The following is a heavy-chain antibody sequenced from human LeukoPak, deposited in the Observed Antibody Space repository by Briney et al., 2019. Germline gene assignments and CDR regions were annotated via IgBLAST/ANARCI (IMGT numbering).Heavy chain of an antibody. CDR3: AKIRSLSGATYFDY. D-gene: IGHD1-26*01. J-gene: IGHJ4*02. CDR2: ISSSGSTI. Sequence: GGSLRLSRAASGFTFSSYDMNWVRQAPGKGLEWVSYISSSGSTIYYADSVKGRVTISRDNAKNSLYLQMNSLRAEDTAVYYCAKIRSLSGATYFDYWGQGTLVTVSS. V-gene: IGHV3-48*01. CDR1: GFTFSSYD.